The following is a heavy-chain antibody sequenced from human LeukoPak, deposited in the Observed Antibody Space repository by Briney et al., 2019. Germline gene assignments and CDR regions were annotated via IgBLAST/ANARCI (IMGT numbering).Heavy chain of an antibody. V-gene: IGHV3-23*01. D-gene: IGHD3-10*01. CDR1: GFTFSSYA. CDR2: ISGSGGST. J-gene: IGHJ4*02. Sequence: AGGSLRLSCAASGFTFSSYAMSWVRQAPGKGLEWVSAISGSGGSTYYADSVKGRFTISRDNSKNTLYLQMHSLRAEDTAVYYCAKGERTMVRGVAFDYWGQGTLVTVSS. CDR3: AKGERTMVRGVAFDY.